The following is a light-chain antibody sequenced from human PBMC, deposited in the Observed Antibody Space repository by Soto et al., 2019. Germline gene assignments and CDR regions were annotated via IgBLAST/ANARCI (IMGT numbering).Light chain of an antibody. CDR1: SSDVGGYNY. J-gene: IGLJ2*01. CDR2: EVS. V-gene: IGLV2-14*01. Sequence: QSALTQPASVSGSPGQSITISCTGTSSDVGGYNYVSWYQQHPGKAPKLMIYEVSNRPSGVSNRVSGSKSGNTASLTISWLQAEDEADYYCSSYTSSSNVVFGGGTKLTVL. CDR3: SSYTSSSNVV.